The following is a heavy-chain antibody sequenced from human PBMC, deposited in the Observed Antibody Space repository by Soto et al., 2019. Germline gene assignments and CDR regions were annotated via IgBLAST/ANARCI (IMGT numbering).Heavy chain of an antibody. Sequence: ASVKVSCKASGYTFTSYAMHWVRQAPGQRLEWMGWINAGNGNTKYSQKFQGRVTITRDTSASTAYMELSSLRSEDTAVYYCARGGPPGPVGATPDYWGQGTLVTVSS. V-gene: IGHV1-3*01. CDR3: ARGGPPGPVGATPDY. CDR1: GYTFTSYA. D-gene: IGHD1-26*01. J-gene: IGHJ4*02. CDR2: INAGNGNT.